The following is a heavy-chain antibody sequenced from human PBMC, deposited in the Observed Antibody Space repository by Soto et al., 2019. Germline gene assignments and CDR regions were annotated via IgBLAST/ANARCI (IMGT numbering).Heavy chain of an antibody. CDR1: GFTFSTHG. CDR2: ISHDGSKK. V-gene: IGHV3-30*18. Sequence: LRLSCAASGFTFSTHGMHWVPQAPGKGPEWVAVISHDGSKKYYVESVEGRFSISRDNSKSIVHLQMNNVRTEDTAVYYCAKDKGPYYDFWSGQRWFDPWGQGTLVTVSS. D-gene: IGHD3-3*01. J-gene: IGHJ5*02. CDR3: AKDKGPYYDFWSGQRWFDP.